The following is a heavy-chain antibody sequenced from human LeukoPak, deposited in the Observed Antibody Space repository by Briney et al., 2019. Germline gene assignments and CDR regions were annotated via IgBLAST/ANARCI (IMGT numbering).Heavy chain of an antibody. Sequence: PGGSLRLSCAASGFTFSSYGMHWVRQAPGKGLEWVAVIWYGGSNKYYADSVKGRFTISRDNPKNTLYLQMNSLRAEDTAVYYCAKDHSRVQSPMGYWGQGTLVTVSS. J-gene: IGHJ4*02. V-gene: IGHV3-30*02. CDR3: AKDHSRVQSPMGY. D-gene: IGHD4-11*01. CDR2: IWYGGSNK. CDR1: GFTFSSYG.